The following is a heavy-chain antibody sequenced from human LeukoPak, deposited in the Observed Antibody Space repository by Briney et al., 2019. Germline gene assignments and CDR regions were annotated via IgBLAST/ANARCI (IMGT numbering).Heavy chain of an antibody. CDR1: GFTFGEYA. Sequence: GGSLRLSCAASGFTFGEYAMSWVGQAPGKGLEWVGFIRSKAFGATTEYAASVKGRFTVSRDDSKSIAYLQMNSLKTEDTAVYYCTRGPPGLTVTYFQHWGQGTLVTVSS. CDR2: IRSKAFGATT. CDR3: TRGPPGLTVTYFQH. D-gene: IGHD4-11*01. V-gene: IGHV3-49*04. J-gene: IGHJ1*01.